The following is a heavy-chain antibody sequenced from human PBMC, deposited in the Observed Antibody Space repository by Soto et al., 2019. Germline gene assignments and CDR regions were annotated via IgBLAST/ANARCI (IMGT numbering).Heavy chain of an antibody. Sequence: QVQLVESGEGVVQPGGPLGLSVEVPGFTVSTYGMHWVRQAPGKGLEWVAVISRDGGTKYYADSVKGRFTISRDNSRNTLFLEMNSLRGDDMAVYYCTGEVASGYWGQGTLVTVSS. D-gene: IGHD2-8*02. J-gene: IGHJ4*02. CDR1: GFTVSTYG. CDR2: ISRDGGTK. CDR3: TGEVASGY. V-gene: IGHV3-30*03.